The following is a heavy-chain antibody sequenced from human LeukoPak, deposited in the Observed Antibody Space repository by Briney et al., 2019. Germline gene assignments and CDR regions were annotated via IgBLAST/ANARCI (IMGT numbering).Heavy chain of an antibody. CDR3: AKQLRYCSDGSCYFPY. J-gene: IGHJ4*02. D-gene: IGHD2-15*01. CDR1: GFTFSSSA. V-gene: IGHV3-23*01. CDR2: ISNNGGYT. Sequence: GGSLRLSCEASGFTFSSSAMSWVRQAPGEGLEWVSAISNNGGYTYYADSVQGRFTISRDTSKSTLCMQMSSLRAEDTAVYYCAKQLRYCSDGSCYFPYWGQGTLVPVTS.